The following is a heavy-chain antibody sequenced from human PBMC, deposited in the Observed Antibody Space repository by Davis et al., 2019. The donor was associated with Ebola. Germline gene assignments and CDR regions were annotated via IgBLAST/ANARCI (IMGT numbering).Heavy chain of an antibody. Sequence: ASVKVSCKASHYTSKNSGIDWVRQAPGQGLEWMGWISGHSGNTNYAQKLQGRVTMTTDTSTSTAYMELRSLRSDDTAVYYCARSGIAAAGIWWWFDPWGQGTLVTVSS. CDR1: HYTSKNSG. CDR3: ARSGIAAAGIWWWFDP. J-gene: IGHJ5*02. CDR2: ISGHSGNT. V-gene: IGHV1-18*01. D-gene: IGHD6-13*01.